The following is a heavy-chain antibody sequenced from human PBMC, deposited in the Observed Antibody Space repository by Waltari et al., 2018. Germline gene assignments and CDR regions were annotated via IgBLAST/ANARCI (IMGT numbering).Heavy chain of an antibody. CDR3: ASFNAWNFDLDY. J-gene: IGHJ4*02. CDR2: LYYGGST. CDR1: GAPISSLNYY. D-gene: IGHD1-7*01. Sequence: QLHLQESGPGLVKPSETLSLTCTVSGAPISSLNYYWGWVRQPPGKGLEWIGNLYYGGSTYYNPSLQRRVNMSIDASKNQLSLSLTSVSAADTATYYCASFNAWNFDLDYWGQGTLVTVSS. V-gene: IGHV4-39*01.